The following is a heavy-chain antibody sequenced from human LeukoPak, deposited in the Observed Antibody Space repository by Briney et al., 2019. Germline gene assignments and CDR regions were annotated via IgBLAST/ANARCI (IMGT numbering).Heavy chain of an antibody. J-gene: IGHJ3*02. CDR3: ASYGSGSTDAFDI. Sequence: GGSLRLSCAASGFTFSSYSMHWVRQAPGKGLEWVSSISSSSSYISYADSVKGRFTISRDKAKNSLYLQMNSLRAEDTAVYYCASYGSGSTDAFDIWGQGTMVTVSS. CDR1: GFTFSSYS. D-gene: IGHD3-10*01. V-gene: IGHV3-21*01. CDR2: ISSSSSYI.